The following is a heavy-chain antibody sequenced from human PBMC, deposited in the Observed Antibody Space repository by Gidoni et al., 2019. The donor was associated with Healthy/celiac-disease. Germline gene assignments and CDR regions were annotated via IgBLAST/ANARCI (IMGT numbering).Heavy chain of an antibody. CDR1: GGSISSYY. Sequence: QVQLQESGPGLVKPSETLSLTCTVSGGSISSYYWSWIRQPAGKGLEWIGRIYTSGSTNYNPSLKSRVTMSVDTSKNQFSLKLSSVTAADTAVYYCAREKAVAGIYWFDPWGQGTLVTVSS. D-gene: IGHD6-19*01. V-gene: IGHV4-4*07. J-gene: IGHJ5*02. CDR3: AREKAVAGIYWFDP. CDR2: IYTSGST.